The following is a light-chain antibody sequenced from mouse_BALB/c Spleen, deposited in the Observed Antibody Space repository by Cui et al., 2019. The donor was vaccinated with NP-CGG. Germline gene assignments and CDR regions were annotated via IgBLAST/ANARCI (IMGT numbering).Light chain of an antibody. Sequence: QAVVTQESALTTSPGETVTLTCRSSNGAVTTSNYANWVQEKPDHLSTGLIGGTNNRAPGVPARFSGSLIGDKAALTITGAQTEDEAIYFCALWYSNHWVFGGGTKLTVL. V-gene: IGLV1*01. CDR2: GTN. CDR1: NGAVTTSNY. CDR3: ALWYSNHWV. J-gene: IGLJ1*01.